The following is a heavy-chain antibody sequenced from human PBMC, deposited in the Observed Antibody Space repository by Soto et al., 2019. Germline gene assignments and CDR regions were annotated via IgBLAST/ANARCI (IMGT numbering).Heavy chain of an antibody. Sequence: PETLSLTCTVSGRSISSDSWSWIRQSPGKGLEWIGHTYNNVTTKYNPSLKTQAPIPQDPPKHQSSLSLSSVTPADPAVYTCSRSRADYDFWWGYLLNPMFDDWGQGTQVT. CDR3: SRSRADYDFWWGYLLNPMFDD. J-gene: IGHJ4*02. CDR1: GRSISSDS. CDR2: TYNNVTT. D-gene: IGHD3-3*01. V-gene: IGHV4-59*01.